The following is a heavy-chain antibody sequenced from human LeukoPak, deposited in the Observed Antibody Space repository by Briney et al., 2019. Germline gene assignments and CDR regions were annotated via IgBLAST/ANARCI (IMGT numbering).Heavy chain of an antibody. CDR1: GGSISSSSHY. CDR3: ARHSITIFGVATYFDL. V-gene: IGHV4-39*01. J-gene: IGHJ2*01. Sequence: SETLSLTCTVSGGSISSSSHYWGWIRQPPGKGLEWIGSIYYSGSTYYNPSLKSRVTISVDTSKNQFSLKLSSVTAADTAVYYCARHSITIFGVATYFDLWGRGTLVTVSS. CDR2: IYYSGST. D-gene: IGHD3-3*01.